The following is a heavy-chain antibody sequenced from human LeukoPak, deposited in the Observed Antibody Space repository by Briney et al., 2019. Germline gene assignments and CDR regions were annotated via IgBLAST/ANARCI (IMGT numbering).Heavy chain of an antibody. CDR3: ARGGHMVRGVIGEDYYYYYMDV. V-gene: IGHV3-7*01. CDR2: IKQDGSEK. Sequence: GGSLRLSCAASGFTFSSYSMNWVRQAPGKGLEWVANIKQDGSEKYYVDSVKGRFTISRDNAKNSLYLQMNSLRAEDTAVYYCARGGHMVRGVIGEDYYYYYMDVWGKGTTVTVSS. CDR1: GFTFSSYS. J-gene: IGHJ6*03. D-gene: IGHD3-10*01.